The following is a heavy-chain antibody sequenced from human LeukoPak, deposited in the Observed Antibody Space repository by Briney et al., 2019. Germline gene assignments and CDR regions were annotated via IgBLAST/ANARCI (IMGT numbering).Heavy chain of an antibody. D-gene: IGHD6-13*01. CDR2: IITSSSAI. CDR3: ARGSSAGRFPFDY. Sequence: GGSLGLSCAASGFTFSKYSMNWGRQAPGQGLEWVSYIITSSSAIHYADSVKGRFTISRDNAKNSLSLQMTSLRDEDTAVYYCARGSSAGRFPFDYWGQGTLVTVSS. CDR1: GFTFSKYS. V-gene: IGHV3-48*02. J-gene: IGHJ4*02.